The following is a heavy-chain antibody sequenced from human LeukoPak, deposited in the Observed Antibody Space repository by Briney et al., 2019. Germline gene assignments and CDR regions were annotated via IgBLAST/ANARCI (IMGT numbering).Heavy chain of an antibody. J-gene: IGHJ2*01. Sequence: SETLSLTCAVYGGSFSGYYWSWIRQPPGKGLEWIGEINHSGSTNYNPSLKSRVTMSVETSKNQFSLKLSSVTAADTAVYYCARDKTYYYDSSGYYFGWYFDLWGRGTLVTVSS. V-gene: IGHV4-34*01. CDR1: GGSFSGYY. CDR2: INHSGST. CDR3: ARDKTYYYDSSGYYFGWYFDL. D-gene: IGHD3-22*01.